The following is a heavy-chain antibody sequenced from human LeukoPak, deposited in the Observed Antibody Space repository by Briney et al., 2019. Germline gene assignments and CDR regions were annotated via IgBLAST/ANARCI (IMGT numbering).Heavy chain of an antibody. CDR3: AKDILGWSFDT. J-gene: IGHJ4*02. D-gene: IGHD4-23*01. CDR1: GFGVSSNA. Sequence: GGSLRLSCEASGFGVSSNAMAWVRQAPGKGLEWVSGLGSDGRTHYADSVKGRFTISRDHSKNTVYLQMNSLRDEDTALYYCAKDILGWSFDTWGQGTLVTVSS. CDR2: LGSDGRT. V-gene: IGHV3-23*01.